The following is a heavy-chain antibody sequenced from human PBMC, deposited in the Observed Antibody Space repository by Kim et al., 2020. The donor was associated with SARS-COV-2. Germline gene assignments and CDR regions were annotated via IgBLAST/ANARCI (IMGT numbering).Heavy chain of an antibody. D-gene: IGHD6-13*01. CDR3: ARGLPIAAAGTVDY. V-gene: IGHV4-34*01. J-gene: IGHJ4*02. CDR1: GGSFSGYY. Sequence: SETLSLTCAVYGGSFSGYYWSWIRQPPGKGLEWIGEINHSGSTNYNPSLKSRVTISVDTSKNQFSLKLSSVTAADTAVYYCARGLPIAAAGTVDYWGQGTLVTVSS. CDR2: INHSGST.